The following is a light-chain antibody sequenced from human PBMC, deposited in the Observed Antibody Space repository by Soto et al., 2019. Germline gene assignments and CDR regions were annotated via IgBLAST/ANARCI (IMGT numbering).Light chain of an antibody. CDR1: QSVLYSSNNKNY. J-gene: IGKJ1*01. CDR2: WAS. Sequence: DIVMTQSPDSLAVSLGERATINCKSSQSVLYSSNNKNYLAWFLQKPGQPPKLLIYWASTRESGVPDRFSGGGSGTDFTLTISSLQAEDVAVYYCQQFYTTPWTFGQGTKVEIK. V-gene: IGKV4-1*01. CDR3: QQFYTTPWT.